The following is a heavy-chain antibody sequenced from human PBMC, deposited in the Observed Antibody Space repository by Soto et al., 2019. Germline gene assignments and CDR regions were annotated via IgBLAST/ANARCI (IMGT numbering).Heavy chain of an antibody. CDR1: CGSFIGYY. J-gene: IGHJ5*02. CDR3: ARGGIAAAGTGHWFDP. V-gene: IGHV4-34*01. Sequence: SETLSLTSAVYCGSFIGYYRSWIRQPPGKGLEWIGEINHSGSTNYNPSLRSRVTISVDTSKNQFSLKLSSVTAADTAVYYCARGGIAAAGTGHWFDPWGQGTLVTVSS. CDR2: INHSGST. D-gene: IGHD6-13*01.